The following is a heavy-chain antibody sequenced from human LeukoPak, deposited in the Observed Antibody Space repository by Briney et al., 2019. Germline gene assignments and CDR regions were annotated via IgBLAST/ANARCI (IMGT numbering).Heavy chain of an antibody. CDR1: GFTFSSYS. D-gene: IGHD2-15*01. V-gene: IGHV3-21*01. Sequence: GGSLRLSCAASGFTFSSYSMNWVRQAPGKGLEWVSSISSSSSYIYYADSVKGRFTISRDNAKNSLYLQMNSLRAEDTAVYYCARRMGDIVVQTGDYYYYYYMDVWGKGTTVTVSS. CDR2: ISSSSSYI. CDR3: ARRMGDIVVQTGDYYYYYYMDV. J-gene: IGHJ6*03.